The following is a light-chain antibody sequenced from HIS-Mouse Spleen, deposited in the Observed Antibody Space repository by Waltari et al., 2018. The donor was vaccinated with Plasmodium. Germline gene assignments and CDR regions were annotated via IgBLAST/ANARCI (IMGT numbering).Light chain of an antibody. Sequence: QSALTQPASVSGSPGQSITISCTGTSSDVGSYNLVSWYQQHPGKAPKRMIYEGSKRPSGVSNRFSGSKSGNTASRTISGRQAEDEADYYCCSYAGSSTFVVFGGGTKLTVL. CDR2: EGS. CDR3: CSYAGSSTFVV. J-gene: IGLJ2*01. CDR1: SSDVGSYNL. V-gene: IGLV2-23*03.